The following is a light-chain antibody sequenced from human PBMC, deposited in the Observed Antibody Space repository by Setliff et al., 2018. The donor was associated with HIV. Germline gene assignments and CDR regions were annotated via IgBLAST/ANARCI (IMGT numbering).Light chain of an antibody. CDR2: DVS. CDR3: MSYLSTNSYV. J-gene: IGLJ1*01. Sequence: QSALSQPASVSGSPGQSITISCTGTPSDVGGFTLVSWYQKYPDRVPKLIIYDVSKRPSRVSDRFSGSKSANTASLTISGLQAEDEADYYCMSYLSTNSYVVGTGTKV. V-gene: IGLV2-14*01. CDR1: PSDVGGFTL.